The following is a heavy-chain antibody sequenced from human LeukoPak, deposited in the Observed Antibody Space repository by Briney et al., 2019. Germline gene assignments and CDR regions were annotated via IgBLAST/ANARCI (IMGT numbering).Heavy chain of an antibody. J-gene: IGHJ4*02. Sequence: SETLSLTCTVSGGSISSYYWNWIRQTPGKGLEWIGYIHYSGSTNYNPSLKSRVTISVDTSKNQFSLKLSSVTVADTAVYYCARSNYCGGDCYSWDSWGQGTLVTVSS. CDR2: IHYSGST. CDR1: GGSISSYY. CDR3: ARSNYCGGDCYSWDS. V-gene: IGHV4-59*08. D-gene: IGHD2-21*02.